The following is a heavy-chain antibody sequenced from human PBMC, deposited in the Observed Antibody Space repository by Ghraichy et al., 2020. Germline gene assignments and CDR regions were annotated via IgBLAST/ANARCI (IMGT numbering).Heavy chain of an antibody. J-gene: IGHJ3*02. V-gene: IGHV4-4*09. Sequence: SEALSLTCTVSGGSISSYYWSWIRQPPGKGLEWIGYIYTSGSTNYNPSLKSRVTISVDTSKNQFSLKLSSVTAADTAVYYCAREPYYDSSGSSGRNAFDIWGQGTMVTVSS. CDR3: AREPYYDSSGSSGRNAFDI. CDR2: IYTSGST. CDR1: GGSISSYY. D-gene: IGHD3-22*01.